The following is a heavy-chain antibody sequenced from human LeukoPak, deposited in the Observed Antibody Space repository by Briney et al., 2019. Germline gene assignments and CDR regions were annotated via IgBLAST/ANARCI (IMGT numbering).Heavy chain of an antibody. CDR1: GVTHSDYA. CDR2: ISNTGGST. Sequence: SGGSLRLSCAASGVTHSDYAMAWVRRAPGKGLEWVSSISNTGGSTFYADSVKGRFTISRDKPKNKMYLQMNSLRHNDTATYYCAKAGGADKYVMDVWGQGTTVIVSS. D-gene: IGHD2-15*01. CDR3: AKAGGADKYVMDV. J-gene: IGHJ6*02. V-gene: IGHV3-23*01.